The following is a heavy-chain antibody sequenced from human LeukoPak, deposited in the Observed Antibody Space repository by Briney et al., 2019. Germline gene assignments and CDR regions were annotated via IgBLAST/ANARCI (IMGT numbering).Heavy chain of an antibody. Sequence: ASVKVSCKASGYTFTSYGISWVRQAPGQGLEWMGWISAYNGNTNYAQKLQGRVTMTTDTSTSTAYMELRSLRSDDTAVYYCARAHSVYSGSYRTFDYWGQGTLVTVSS. CDR1: GYTFTSYG. CDR3: ARAHSVYSGSYRTFDY. V-gene: IGHV1-18*01. CDR2: ISAYNGNT. D-gene: IGHD1-26*01. J-gene: IGHJ4*02.